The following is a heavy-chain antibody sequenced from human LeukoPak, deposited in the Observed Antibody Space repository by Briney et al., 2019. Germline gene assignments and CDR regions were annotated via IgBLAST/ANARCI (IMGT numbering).Heavy chain of an antibody. D-gene: IGHD1-26*01. CDR1: GSSFSNFA. CDR2: LGTDRST. V-gene: IGHV3-23*01. J-gene: IGHJ4*02. Sequence: AGGSLRLSCAASGSSFSNFAMSWVRQAPGKGLEWVSALGTDRSTFYTDSVKGRFTISRDNSKNTLFLQMNSLRADDSAVYYCAKGPHKREDSGSALEHWGQGTLVSVSS. CDR3: AKGPHKREDSGSALEH.